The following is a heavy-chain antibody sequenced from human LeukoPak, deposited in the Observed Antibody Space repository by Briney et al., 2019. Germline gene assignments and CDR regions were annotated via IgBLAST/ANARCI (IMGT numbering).Heavy chain of an antibody. V-gene: IGHV1-8*01. CDR1: GYTFTSYD. D-gene: IGHD3-3*01. Sequence: ASVKVSCKASGYTFTSYDINWVRQATGQGLEWMGWMNPNSGNTGYAQKFQGRVTMTRNTSISTAYMELSSLRSEDTAVYYCARRGISRWTNDYWGQGTLVTVSS. CDR3: ARRGISRWTNDY. CDR2: MNPNSGNT. J-gene: IGHJ4*02.